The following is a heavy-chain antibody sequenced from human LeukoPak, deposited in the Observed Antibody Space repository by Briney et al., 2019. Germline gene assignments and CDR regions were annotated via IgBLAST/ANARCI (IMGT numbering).Heavy chain of an antibody. CDR2: ISGSGGST. J-gene: IGHJ6*02. D-gene: IGHD2-8*01. CDR3: AKDNGRYGMDV. V-gene: IGHV3-23*01. Sequence: PGGSLRLSCAASGLTFSNYAMSWVRQAPGKGLDWVSSISGSGGSTYYADSVKGRFTISRDNFKNTLYLQMTTLRADDTAVYFCAKDNGRYGMDVWGQGTTVTVSS. CDR1: GLTFSNYA.